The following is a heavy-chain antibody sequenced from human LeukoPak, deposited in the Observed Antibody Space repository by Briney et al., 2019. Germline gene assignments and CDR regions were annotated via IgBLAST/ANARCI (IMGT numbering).Heavy chain of an antibody. CDR1: GGSMTKYY. V-gene: IGHV4-59*08. J-gene: IGHJ3*02. D-gene: IGHD3/OR15-3a*01. CDR3: ARFLSGPFDI. CDR2: IYYSGST. Sequence: SETLSLTCTVSGGSMTKYYWNWIRQPPGKGLEWIGHIYYSGSTTYNPSLKSRVTISVDTSKNQFSLKLSSVTAADTAVYYCARFLSGPFDIWGQGTMVTVSS.